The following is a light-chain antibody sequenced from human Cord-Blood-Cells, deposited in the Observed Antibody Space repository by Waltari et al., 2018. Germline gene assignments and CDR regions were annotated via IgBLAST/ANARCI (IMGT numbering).Light chain of an antibody. CDR1: SSDVGGSNY. J-gene: IGLJ3*02. CDR3: SSYTSSSTLV. CDR2: DVS. Sequence: QSALTQHASVSGSPGQSITISCTGTSSDVGGSNYVSWYQQHPGKDPKLMISDVSNRPSVVSNRFSGSKSVNTASLTISGLQAEDEADYYCSSYTSSSTLVFGGGTKLTVL. V-gene: IGLV2-14*01.